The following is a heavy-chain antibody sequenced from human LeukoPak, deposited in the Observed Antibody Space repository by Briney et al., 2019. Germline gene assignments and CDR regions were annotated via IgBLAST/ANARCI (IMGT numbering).Heavy chain of an antibody. CDR2: IRSDGINK. CDR1: GFTFSNYG. Sequence: GGSLRLSCAASGFTFSNYGMHWVRQAPGKWLEWVAFIRSDGINKYHADSVKGRFTISRDNAKNTLNLQMNSLRAEDTAVYYCARDLGQYYDTSDNWFDPWGQGTLVTVSS. CDR3: ARDLGQYYDTSDNWFDP. D-gene: IGHD3-22*01. J-gene: IGHJ5*02. V-gene: IGHV3-30*02.